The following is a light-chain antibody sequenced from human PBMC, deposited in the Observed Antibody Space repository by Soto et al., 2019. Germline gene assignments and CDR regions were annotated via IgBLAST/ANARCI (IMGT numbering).Light chain of an antibody. Sequence: DIQMTQSPSSVSASVGDRVTITCRASQGISSWLAWYQQKPEKAPKLVIYDASSLQSGVPSRFSGSGSGTDFTLTISSLQPEDVATYYCQEYHSPPFTFGPGTKVDIK. CDR1: QGISSW. J-gene: IGKJ3*01. V-gene: IGKV1-12*01. CDR2: DAS. CDR3: QEYHSPPFT.